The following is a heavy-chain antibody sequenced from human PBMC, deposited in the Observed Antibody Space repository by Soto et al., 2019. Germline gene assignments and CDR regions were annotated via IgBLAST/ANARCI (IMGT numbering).Heavy chain of an antibody. CDR1: GGTFSSYA. CDR3: ARGWEYSGLIRASDI. CDR2: IIPIFGTA. D-gene: IGHD1-26*01. Sequence: QVQLVQSGAEVKKPGSSVKVSCKASGGTFSSYAISWVRQAPGQGLEWMGGIIPIFGTANYAQKFQGRVTITAGESTSNAEMELSSGRSQDKAVYYCARGWEYSGLIRASDIWGQGTIVTVSS. J-gene: IGHJ3*02. V-gene: IGHV1-69*12.